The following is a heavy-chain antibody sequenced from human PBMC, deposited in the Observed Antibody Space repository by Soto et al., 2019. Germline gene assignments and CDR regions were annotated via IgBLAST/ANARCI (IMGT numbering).Heavy chain of an antibody. CDR1: GFTFSNYV. J-gene: IGHJ5*02. V-gene: IGHV3-23*01. Sequence: GGSLRLSCAASGFTFSNYVMNWVRQAPGKGLKGVSTISGSDAATHYADSVKGRFTITRDNSKNMLYLKMNSLRAEDTGVYYCATIERFENWGQGTLVTVSS. CDR2: ISGSDAAT. CDR3: ATIERFEN.